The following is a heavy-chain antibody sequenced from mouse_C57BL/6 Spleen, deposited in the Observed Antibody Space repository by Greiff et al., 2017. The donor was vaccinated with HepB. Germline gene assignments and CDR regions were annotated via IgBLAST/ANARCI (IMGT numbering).Heavy chain of an antibody. CDR1: GFTFSSYG. CDR2: ISSGGSYT. D-gene: IGHD1-1*01. V-gene: IGHV5-6*01. CDR3: ARHEATTRYFDV. Sequence: EVQRVESGGDLVKPGGSLKLSCAASGFTFSSYGMSWVRQTPDKRLEWVATISSGGSYTYYPDSVKGRFTISRDNAKNTLYLQMSSLKSEDTAMYYCARHEATTRYFDVWGTGTTVTVSS. J-gene: IGHJ1*03.